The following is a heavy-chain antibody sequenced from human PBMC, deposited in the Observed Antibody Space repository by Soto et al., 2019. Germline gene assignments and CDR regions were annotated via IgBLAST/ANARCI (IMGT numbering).Heavy chain of an antibody. D-gene: IGHD1-1*01. Sequence: SETLSLTCTVSGASISGFYWSWIRKSAGKGLEWIGRIYATGTTDYNPSLKSRVMMSVDTSKKQFSLKLRSVTAADTAVYYCVRDGTKTLRDWFDSWGQGISVTVSS. CDR1: GASISGFY. J-gene: IGHJ5*01. CDR3: VRDGTKTLRDWFDS. CDR2: IYATGTT. V-gene: IGHV4-4*07.